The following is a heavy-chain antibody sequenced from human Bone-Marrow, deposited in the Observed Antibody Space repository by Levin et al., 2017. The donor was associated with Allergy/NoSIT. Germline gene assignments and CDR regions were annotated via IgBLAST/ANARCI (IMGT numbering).Heavy chain of an antibody. J-gene: IGHJ4*02. D-gene: IGHD3/OR15-3a*01. CDR3: AKEKSGTSWTTFDY. V-gene: IGHV3-43*01. CDR1: GFTFDEYS. Sequence: LSLTCAASGFTFDEYSLHWVREVPGKGLEWVSVIGHDGSGIYYADSVKGRFTISRDNSKNSLYLQMNGLRSEDTALYYCAKEKSGTSWTTFDYWGQGTLVTVSS. CDR2: IGHDGSGI.